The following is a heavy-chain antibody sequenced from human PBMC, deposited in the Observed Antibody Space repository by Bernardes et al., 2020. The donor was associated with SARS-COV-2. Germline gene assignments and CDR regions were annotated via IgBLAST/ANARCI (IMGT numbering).Heavy chain of an antibody. CDR3: AKDLFWWSAADF. V-gene: IGHV3-23*01. CDR2: VGGDGAT. J-gene: IGHJ3*01. CDR1: GFAFSSNG. D-gene: IGHD2-21*01. Sequence: SLIRSCAASGFAFSSNGMSWVRQAPGQGLEWVSSVGGDGATHYADSVRGRFSISRDTSKNTLLLQLNSLRAEDTAVYYCAKDLFWWSAADFWGQGAMVTVSS.